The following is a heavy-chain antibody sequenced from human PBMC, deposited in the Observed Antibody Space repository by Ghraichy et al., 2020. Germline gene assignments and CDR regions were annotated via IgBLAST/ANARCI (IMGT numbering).Heavy chain of an antibody. V-gene: IGHV3-64D*06. CDR2: ISSNGGST. D-gene: IGHD2-15*01. CDR3: VKSVGGRIDPNWFDP. J-gene: IGHJ5*02. CDR1: GFTFSSYA. Sequence: GESLNISCSASGFTFSSYAMHWVRQAPGKGLEYVSAISSNGGSTYYADSVKGRFTISRDNSKNTLYLQMSSLRAEDTAVYYCVKSVGGRIDPNWFDPWGQGTLVTVSS.